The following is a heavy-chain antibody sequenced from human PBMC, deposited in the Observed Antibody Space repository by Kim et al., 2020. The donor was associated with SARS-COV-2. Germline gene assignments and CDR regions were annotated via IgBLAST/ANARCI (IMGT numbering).Heavy chain of an antibody. V-gene: IGHV4-59*13. CDR1: GGSISSYY. Sequence: SETLSLTCTVPGGSISSYYWSWIRQPPGKGLEWIGYIYNSGSTNYNPSLKSRVTISLDTSKNQFFLRLSSVTAADTGVYYCARDYSGYRRGGFDYWGQGTLVTVSS. J-gene: IGHJ4*02. CDR3: ARDYSGYRRGGFDY. D-gene: IGHD3-22*01. CDR2: IYNSGST.